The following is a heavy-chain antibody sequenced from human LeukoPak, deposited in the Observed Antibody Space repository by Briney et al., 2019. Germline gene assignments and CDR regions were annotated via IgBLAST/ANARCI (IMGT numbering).Heavy chain of an antibody. D-gene: IGHD3-3*01. CDR3: ARGQRVDFWSGYYTVFAP. CDR1: GFTFSSYS. CDR2: ISSSSSYI. J-gene: IGHJ4*02. Sequence: GGSLRLSCAASGFTFSSYSMNWVRRAPGKGLEWVSSISSSSSYIYYADSVKGRFTISRDNAKNSLYLQMNSLRAEDTAVYYCARGQRVDFWSGYYTVFAPWGQGTLVTVSS. V-gene: IGHV3-21*01.